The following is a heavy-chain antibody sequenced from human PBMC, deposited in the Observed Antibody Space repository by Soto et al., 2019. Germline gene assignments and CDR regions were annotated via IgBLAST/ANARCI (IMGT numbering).Heavy chain of an antibody. J-gene: IGHJ4*02. D-gene: IGHD6-19*01. CDR1: GFTFSSYG. V-gene: IGHV3-33*01. CDR2: IWYDGSKK. CDR3: ARDCAGYSSGWYQRGGFDY. Sequence: QVQLVESGGGVVQPGRSLRLSCAASGFTFSSYGMHWVRQAPGKGLEWVAVIWYDGSKKYYADSVKGRFTISRDNSKKTRYLQMNSLRAEDTAVYYCARDCAGYSSGWYQRGGFDYWGQGTLVTVSS.